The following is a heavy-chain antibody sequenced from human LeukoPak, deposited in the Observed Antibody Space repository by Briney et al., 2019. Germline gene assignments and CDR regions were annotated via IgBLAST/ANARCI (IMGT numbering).Heavy chain of an antibody. D-gene: IGHD3-10*01. V-gene: IGHV3-23*01. CDR2: ISGSGGST. J-gene: IGHJ4*02. Sequence: GGSLRLSCAASGFTFSSYAMSWVRQAPGKGLEWVSAISGSGGSTYYADSVKGRFTISRDNSKNTLYLQMNSLRAEDTAVYYCAKALLWFGELYSPYWGQGTLVTVSP. CDR3: AKALLWFGELYSPY. CDR1: GFTFSSYA.